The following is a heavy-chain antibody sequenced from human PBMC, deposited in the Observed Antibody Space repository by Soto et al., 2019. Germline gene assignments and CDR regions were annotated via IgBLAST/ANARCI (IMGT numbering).Heavy chain of an antibody. D-gene: IGHD1-26*01. J-gene: IGHJ4*02. CDR2: INPKSGGT. V-gene: IGHV1-2*02. Sequence: QVQLVQSGAEVKKPGASVNVSCKASGYTFTVYYMHWVRQAPGQGLEWMGWINPKSGGTMYPQKFQGRVTMTWDTSISTAYMALPRLRSADTAVYYCARDLAKGGGSAGFDYWGQGTLVTVSS. CDR3: ARDLAKGGGSAGFDY. CDR1: GYTFTVYY.